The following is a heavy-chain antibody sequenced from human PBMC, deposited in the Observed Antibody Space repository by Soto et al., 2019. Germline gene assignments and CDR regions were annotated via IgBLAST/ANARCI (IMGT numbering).Heavy chain of an antibody. J-gene: IGHJ4*02. V-gene: IGHV3-23*01. CDR2: ISGTGGST. D-gene: IGHD6-6*01. CDR3: AKNWDTTSSSSSH. Sequence: EVQLLESGGGLVQPGGSLRLSCAASGFTFSTYAMSWVRQAPGKGLEWVSAISGTGGSTYYADSVKGRFTISRDKSKNTPYLQMNSLRAEDTAVYYCAKNWDTTSSSSSHWGQGTLVSVSS. CDR1: GFTFSTYA.